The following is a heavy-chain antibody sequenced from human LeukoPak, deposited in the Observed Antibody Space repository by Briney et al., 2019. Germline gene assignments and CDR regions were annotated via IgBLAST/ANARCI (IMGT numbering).Heavy chain of an antibody. CDR3: AGDHSSRDRGAFDY. J-gene: IGHJ4*02. CDR2: ISTSSGTI. Sequence: GGSMRFSCAASGFTFSYCSMRWVRQPAGKLLEWVSIISTSSGTIYYADSVKGRFTISADNSNNTPYLQMNSLRAADTAVYYCAGDHSSRDRGAFDYWGQGTLVTVSS. D-gene: IGHD6-13*01. CDR1: GFTFSYCS. V-gene: IGHV3-48*04.